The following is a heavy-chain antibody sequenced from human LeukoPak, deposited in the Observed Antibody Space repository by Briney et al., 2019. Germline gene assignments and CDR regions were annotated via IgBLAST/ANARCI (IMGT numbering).Heavy chain of an antibody. CDR1: GFTFSTYS. J-gene: IGHJ3*02. CDR2: ISGTRSII. V-gene: IGHV3-48*02. CDR3: ARGTWVCDRTFDT. D-gene: IGHD1-14*01. Sequence: GGSLRLSCAAPGFTFSTYSMNWVRHARGEGLVWVSYISGTRSIIYYADSVKGRFTISRDNAKNSLYLQMKSLRDEATAVYYGARGTWVCDRTFDTWGQGTMVTVSS.